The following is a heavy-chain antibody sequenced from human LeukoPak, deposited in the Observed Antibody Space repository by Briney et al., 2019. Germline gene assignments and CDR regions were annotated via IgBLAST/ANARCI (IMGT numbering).Heavy chain of an antibody. CDR3: ARGDYYDSSGYYWDY. D-gene: IGHD3-22*01. Sequence: GGSLRLSCAASGFTFSSYWMSWVRQAPGKGLEWVANIKQDGSEKYYVDSVKGRFTISRDNAKNSLYLQMNSLRAEDTAVYYCARGDYYDSSGYYWDYWGQGTLVTVSS. V-gene: IGHV3-7*04. CDR1: GFTFSSYW. CDR2: IKQDGSEK. J-gene: IGHJ4*02.